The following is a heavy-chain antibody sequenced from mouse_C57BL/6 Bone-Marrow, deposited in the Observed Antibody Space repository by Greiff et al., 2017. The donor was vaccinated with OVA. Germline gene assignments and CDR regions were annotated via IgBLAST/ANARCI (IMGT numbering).Heavy chain of an antibody. D-gene: IGHD2-3*01. Sequence: VKLQESGAELVKPGASVKMSCKASGYTFTTYPIEWMKQNHGKSLEWIGNFHPYNDDTKYNEKFKGKATLTVEKSSSTVYLELSRLTSDDSAVYYCARRWLREDYFDYWGQGTTLTVSS. CDR2: FHPYNDDT. CDR3: ARRWLREDYFDY. V-gene: IGHV1-47*01. J-gene: IGHJ2*01. CDR1: GYTFTTYP.